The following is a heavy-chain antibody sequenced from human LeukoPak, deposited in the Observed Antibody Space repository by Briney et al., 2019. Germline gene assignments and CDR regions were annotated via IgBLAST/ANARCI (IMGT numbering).Heavy chain of an antibody. Sequence: PGGSLRLSCAASGFTFSSYAMSWVRQAPGKGPEWVSTISGSGGNTYHADSVKGRFTISRDNAKNSLYLQMNSLRAEDTAVYYCARDSDRFLAPEGMDVWGQGTTVTVSS. CDR1: GFTFSSYA. V-gene: IGHV3-21*01. CDR2: ISGSGGNT. J-gene: IGHJ6*02. D-gene: IGHD3-3*01. CDR3: ARDSDRFLAPEGMDV.